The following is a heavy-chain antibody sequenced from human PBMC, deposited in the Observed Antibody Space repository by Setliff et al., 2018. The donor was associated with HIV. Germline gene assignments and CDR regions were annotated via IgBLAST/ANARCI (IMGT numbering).Heavy chain of an antibody. CDR2: INPNSGGT. Sequence: GASVKVSCKASGYTFTGYYMHWVRQAPGQGLEWMGWINPNSGGTNYAQKFQGRVTMTRDTSISTAYMELSRLRADDTAVYYCARVRGSMSWFDPWGQGTLVTVSS. V-gene: IGHV1-2*02. D-gene: IGHD3-10*01. CDR1: GYTFTGYY. J-gene: IGHJ5*02. CDR3: ARVRGSMSWFDP.